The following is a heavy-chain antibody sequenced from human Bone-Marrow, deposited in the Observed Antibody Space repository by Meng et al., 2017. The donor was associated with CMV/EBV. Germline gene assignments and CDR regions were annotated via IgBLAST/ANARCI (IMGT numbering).Heavy chain of an antibody. CDR1: GGSFSGYY. D-gene: IGHD6-6*01. J-gene: IGHJ5*02. CDR3: ARAARRDWFDP. V-gene: IGHV4-34*01. CDR2: INHSGST. Sequence: GSLRLSCAVYGGSFSGYYWTWIRQPPGKGLEWIGEINHSGSTNYNPSLKSRVTISVDTSKNQFSLKLSSVTAADTAVYYCARAARRDWFDPWGQGTLVTVSS.